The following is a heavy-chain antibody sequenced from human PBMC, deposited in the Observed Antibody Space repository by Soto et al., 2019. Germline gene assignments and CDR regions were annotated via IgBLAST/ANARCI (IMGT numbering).Heavy chain of an antibody. CDR1: GGSFSGYY. V-gene: IGHV4-34*01. CDR2: INHSGST. J-gene: IGHJ6*02. CDR3: ARTYYYYGMDV. Sequence: LSLTCAVYGGSFSGYYWSWIRQPPGKGLEWIGEINHSGSTNYNPSLKSRVTISVDTSKNQFSLKLSSVTAADTAVYYCARTYYYYGMDVWGQGTTVTVPS.